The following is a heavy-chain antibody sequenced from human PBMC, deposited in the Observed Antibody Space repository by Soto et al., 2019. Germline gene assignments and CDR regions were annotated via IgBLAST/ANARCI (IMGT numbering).Heavy chain of an antibody. CDR1: GGSISSYY. D-gene: IGHD3-10*01. Sequence: SETLSLTCTVSGGSISSYYWSWIRQPPGKGLEWIGYIYYSGSTNYNPSLKSRVTMTRDTSTSTVYMEVSSLRSEDTAVYYCSRVDPGETSPFDHWGQGTLVTVSS. J-gene: IGHJ4*02. CDR2: IYYSGST. CDR3: SRVDPGETSPFDH. V-gene: IGHV4-59*01.